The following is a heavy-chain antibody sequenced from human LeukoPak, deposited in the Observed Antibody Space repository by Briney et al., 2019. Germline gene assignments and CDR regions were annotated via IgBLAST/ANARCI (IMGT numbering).Heavy chain of an antibody. D-gene: IGHD6-19*01. CDR1: GFTFSSYG. CDR2: ISYDGSNK. J-gene: IGHJ6*02. CDR3: ARDLLYSSGYYGMDV. Sequence: GGSLRLSCVASGFTFSSYGVHWVRQAPGKGQEWVAVISYDGSNKYYADSVKGRFTISRDNSKNTLYLQMNSLRAEDTAVYYCARDLLYSSGYYGMDVWGQGTRSPSP. V-gene: IGHV3-30*03.